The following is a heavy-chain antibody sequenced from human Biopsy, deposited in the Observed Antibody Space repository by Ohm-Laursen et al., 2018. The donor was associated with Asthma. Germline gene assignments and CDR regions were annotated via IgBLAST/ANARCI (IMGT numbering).Heavy chain of an antibody. D-gene: IGHD4-23*01. CDR2: LYSGGGT. V-gene: IGHV3-53*01. Sequence: SLRLSCAASGFTVSTNGMSWVRQPPGKGLEWVSVLYSGGGTYYADSVQGRVTISRDNSKNTLSLQMNSLRAEDTAVYYCARAYGGSFFSGAFDIWGQGTMVTVSS. J-gene: IGHJ3*02. CDR3: ARAYGGSFFSGAFDI. CDR1: GFTVSTNG.